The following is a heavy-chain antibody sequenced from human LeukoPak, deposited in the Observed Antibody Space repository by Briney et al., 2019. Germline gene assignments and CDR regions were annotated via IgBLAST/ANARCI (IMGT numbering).Heavy chain of an antibody. D-gene: IGHD3-22*01. J-gene: IGHJ3*02. V-gene: IGHV3-21*06. CDR3: ARDHYHDSSGYIPAGDTFDI. CDR1: GFTFSSYS. CDR2: IRRSTSYI. Sequence: PGGSLRLSCAASGFTFSSYSMKWVRQPPGKGLEWVSSIRRSTSYIYYADSVKGRFTISRDNANNSVYLQMNSLRAEDTAVYYCARDHYHDSSGYIPAGDTFDIWGQGTMVTVSS.